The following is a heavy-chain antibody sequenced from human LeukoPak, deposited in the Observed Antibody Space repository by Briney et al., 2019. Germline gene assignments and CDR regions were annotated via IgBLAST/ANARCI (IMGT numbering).Heavy chain of an antibody. CDR2: IYYSGST. V-gene: IGHV4-59*01. J-gene: IGHJ6*02. D-gene: IGHD1-26*01. Sequence: SETLSLTCTVSGRSISSYYWSWIRQPPGKGLEWIGYIYYSGSTNYNPSLKSRVTISVDTSKNHFSLKLSSVTAADTAVYYCARTFSGSYYHYGMDVWGQGTTVTVSS. CDR3: ARTFSGSYYHYGMDV. CDR1: GRSISSYY.